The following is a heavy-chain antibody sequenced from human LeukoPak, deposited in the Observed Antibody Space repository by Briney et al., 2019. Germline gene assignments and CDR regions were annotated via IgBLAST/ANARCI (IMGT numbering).Heavy chain of an antibody. V-gene: IGHV1-69*01. CDR1: GGTFSSYA. CDR2: IIPIFGTA. CDR3: ARDRSSFSYAFDI. Sequence: SVKVSCKASGGTFSSYAISWVRQAPGQGLEWMGGIIPIFGTANYAQKFQGRVTITADESTSTAYMELSSLRSEDTAVYYCARDRSSFSYAFDIWGQGTMVTVSS. D-gene: IGHD6-6*01. J-gene: IGHJ3*02.